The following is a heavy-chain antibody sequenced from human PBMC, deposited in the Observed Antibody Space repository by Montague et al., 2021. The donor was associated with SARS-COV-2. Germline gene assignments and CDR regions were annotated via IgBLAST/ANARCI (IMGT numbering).Heavy chain of an antibody. J-gene: IGHJ6*02. CDR1: GFTFSNYE. V-gene: IGHV3-48*03. CDR2: ISSSGSTI. CDR3: ARDRGYGDFYYYGMDV. D-gene: IGHD3-10*01. Sequence: SLRLSYAASGFTFSNYEMNWVRQAPGKGLEWVLYISSSGSTIYYADSVKGRFTISRDNAQNSLYLQMNSLRAEDTGVYYCARDRGYGDFYYYGMDVWGQGTPVTVSS.